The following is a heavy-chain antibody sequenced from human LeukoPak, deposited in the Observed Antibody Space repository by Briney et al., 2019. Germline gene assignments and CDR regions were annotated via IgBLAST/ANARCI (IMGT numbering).Heavy chain of an antibody. D-gene: IGHD6-6*01. CDR2: IYYSGST. CDR1: GGSISSSSYY. Sequence: SETLSLTCTVSGGSISSSSYYWGWLRQPPGKGLEWIGSIYYSGSTYYNPSLKSRVTISVDTSRNQFSLKLSSVTAADTAVYYCARETYSSSSWFDPWGQGTLVTVSS. V-gene: IGHV4-39*07. CDR3: ARETYSSSSWFDP. J-gene: IGHJ5*02.